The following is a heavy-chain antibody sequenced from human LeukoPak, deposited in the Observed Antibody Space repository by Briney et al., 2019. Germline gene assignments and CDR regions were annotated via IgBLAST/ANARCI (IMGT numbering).Heavy chain of an antibody. D-gene: IGHD2-15*01. CDR2: INDSGST. CDR1: GGSCSGYY. Sequence: SETLSLTCAVYGGSCSGYYWSWIRQPPGKGLEWIGEINDSGSTNYNPSLKSRVTISVDTSKNQFSLKLSSVTAADTAVYYCARGSGYSYGRYCSGGSCPRSYGMDVWGQGTTVTVSS. CDR3: ARGSGYSYGRYCSGGSCPRSYGMDV. J-gene: IGHJ6*02. V-gene: IGHV4-34*01.